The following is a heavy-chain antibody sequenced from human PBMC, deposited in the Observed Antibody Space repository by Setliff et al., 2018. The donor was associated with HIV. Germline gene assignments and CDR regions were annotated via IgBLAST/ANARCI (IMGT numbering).Heavy chain of an antibody. CDR2: IIPIFGTA. V-gene: IGHV1-69*13. CDR3: ARDMTTVTYNWFDP. D-gene: IGHD4-17*01. CDR1: GGTFSSYA. Sequence: GASVKVSCKASGGTFSSYAISWVRQAPGQGLEWMGGIIPIFGTANYAQKFQGRVTITADESTSTAYMELSSLRSEDTAVYYCARDMTTVTYNWFDPWGQGTLVTVSS. J-gene: IGHJ5*02.